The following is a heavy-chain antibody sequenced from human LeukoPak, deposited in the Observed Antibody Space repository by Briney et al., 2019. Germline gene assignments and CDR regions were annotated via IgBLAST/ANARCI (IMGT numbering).Heavy chain of an antibody. V-gene: IGHV3-21*01. CDR3: ARAPDVFGGYNNWFDP. D-gene: IGHD3-3*01. CDR1: GFTFSSYS. J-gene: IGHJ5*02. Sequence: NPGGSLRLSCAASGFTFSSYSMNWVRQAPGKGLEWVSSISSSSSYIYYADSVKGRFTISRDNAKNSLYLQMNSLRAEDTAVYYCARAPDVFGGYNNWFDPWGQGTLVTVSS. CDR2: ISSSSSYI.